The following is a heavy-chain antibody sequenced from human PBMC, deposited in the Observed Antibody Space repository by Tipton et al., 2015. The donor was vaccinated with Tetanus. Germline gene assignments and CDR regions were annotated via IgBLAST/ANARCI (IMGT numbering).Heavy chain of an antibody. CDR1: GGSFSDYY. D-gene: IGHD5-18*01. CDR2: ILYGGST. CDR3: ARHLTYTYTSRYFDY. J-gene: IGHJ4*02. V-gene: IGHV4-59*12. Sequence: TLSLTCAVSGGSFSDYYWAWIRQPPGKGLEYIGYILYGGSTHYSPSLKNRVTLSVDTSKNEFSLNLRSVTAADTAVYYCARHLTYTYTSRYFDYWGLGTLVTVSS.